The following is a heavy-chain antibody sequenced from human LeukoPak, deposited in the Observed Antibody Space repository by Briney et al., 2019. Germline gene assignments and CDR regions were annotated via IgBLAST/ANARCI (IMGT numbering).Heavy chain of an antibody. CDR1: GGSISSYY. J-gene: IGHJ4*02. CDR3: ARSSSWRYYFDY. V-gene: IGHV4-59*05. CDR2: IYYSGST. D-gene: IGHD6-13*01. Sequence: SETLSLTCTVSGGSISSYYWSWIRQPPGKGLEWIGSIYYSGSTYYNPSLKSRVTISVDTSKNQFSLKLSSVTAADTAVYYCARSSSWRYYFDYWGQGTLVTVSS.